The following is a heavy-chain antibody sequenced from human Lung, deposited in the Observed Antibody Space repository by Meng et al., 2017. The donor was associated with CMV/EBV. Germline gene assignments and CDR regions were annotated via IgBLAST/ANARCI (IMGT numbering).Heavy chain of an antibody. CDR2: IYHGGTT. Sequence: SQXXSLTXTVSGYFITTGFHWGWIRQPPGKGLEWIGSIYHGGTTYYNPSLGSRLTMSVDTSKNHFSLKLSSVTAADTAVYYWARANTVMSPFDSSGQGTLVTVSS. CDR3: ARANTVMSPFDS. J-gene: IGHJ4*02. CDR1: GYFITTGFH. V-gene: IGHV4-38-2*02. D-gene: IGHD5-18*01.